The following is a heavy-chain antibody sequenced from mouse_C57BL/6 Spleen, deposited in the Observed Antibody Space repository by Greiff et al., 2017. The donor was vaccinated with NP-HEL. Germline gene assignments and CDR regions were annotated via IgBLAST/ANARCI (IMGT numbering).Heavy chain of an antibody. Sequence: QVQLQQTGAELVMPGASVKLSCKASGYTFTSYWMHWVKQRPGQGLEWIGEIDPSDSYTNYNQKFKGKSTLTVDKSSSTAYMQLSSLTSEDSAVYYCARPDSSGYGYYAMDYWGQGTSVTVSS. CDR2: IDPSDSYT. CDR3: ARPDSSGYGYYAMDY. J-gene: IGHJ4*01. V-gene: IGHV1-69*01. CDR1: GYTFTSYW. D-gene: IGHD3-2*02.